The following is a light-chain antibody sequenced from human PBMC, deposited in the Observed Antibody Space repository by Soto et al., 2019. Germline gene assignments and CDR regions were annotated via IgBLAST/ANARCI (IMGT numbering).Light chain of an antibody. CDR1: QSVSNNN. J-gene: IGKJ4*01. V-gene: IGKV3-20*01. CDR2: DAS. Sequence: EIVLTQSPGTLSLSPGERATLSCRASQSVSNNNLAWYQQKPGQAPRLLIYDASTRATGIPDRFGRSGSGTGFTLTISRREPEDFAGYYCQQYGRSHLTFGGGTKVEIK. CDR3: QQYGRSHLT.